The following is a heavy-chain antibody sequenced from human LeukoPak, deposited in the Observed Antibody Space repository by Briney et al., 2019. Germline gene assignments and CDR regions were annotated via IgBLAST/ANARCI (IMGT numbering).Heavy chain of an antibody. J-gene: IGHJ5*02. V-gene: IGHV3-23*01. CDR1: GFTFSSYV. CDR3: ARDKADRNPWNRNYHYDSGGSLNH. CDR2: LSGSGGGT. D-gene: IGHD3-22*01. Sequence: PGGSLRLSCAASGFTFSSYVMTWVRQGPGKGLEWVSSLSGSGGGTFYADSVKGRFTISRDSSKNTLYLQMISLRTEDTAVYYCARDKADRNPWNRNYHYDSGGSLNHWGQGTLVTVSS.